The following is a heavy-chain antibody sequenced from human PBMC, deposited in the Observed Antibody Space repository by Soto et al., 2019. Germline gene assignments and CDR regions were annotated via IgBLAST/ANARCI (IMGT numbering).Heavy chain of an antibody. J-gene: IGHJ6*02. CDR3: ARDIVLVPAAMRYYYYGMDV. CDR2: ISAYNGNT. CDR1: GYTFTSYG. Sequence: QVQLVQSGAEVKKPGASVKVSCKASGYTFTSYGISWVRQAPGQGLEWMGWISAYNGNTNYAQKLQGRVTMTTDTSXXTXYXXLRSLRSDDTAVYYCARDIVLVPAAMRYYYYGMDVWGQGTTVTVSS. D-gene: IGHD2-2*01. V-gene: IGHV1-18*01.